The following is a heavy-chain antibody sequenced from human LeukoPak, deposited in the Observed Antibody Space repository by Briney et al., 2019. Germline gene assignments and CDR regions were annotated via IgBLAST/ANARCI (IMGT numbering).Heavy chain of an antibody. J-gene: IGHJ4*02. Sequence: GESLKISCQGSGYSFTNYWIGWVRQLPGKGLEWIGIIYPGDSDTRYSPSFQGQVTISADKSISTAYLQWSSLKASDTAMYYCARLSGSYYGPAPYWGQGTLVTVSS. CDR1: GYSFTNYW. CDR3: ARLSGSYYGPAPY. CDR2: IYPGDSDT. V-gene: IGHV5-51*01. D-gene: IGHD1-26*01.